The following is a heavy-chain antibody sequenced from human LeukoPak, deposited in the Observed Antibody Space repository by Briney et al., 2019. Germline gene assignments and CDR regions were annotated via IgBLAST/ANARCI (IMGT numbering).Heavy chain of an antibody. CDR1: GGSISSNSYS. CDR3: ARGGWNKFDY. V-gene: IGHV4-39*07. CDR2: IYYSGST. J-gene: IGHJ4*02. D-gene: IGHD3-22*01. Sequence: PSETLSLTCTVSGGSISSNSYSWGWIRQPPGKGLEWIVSIYYSGSTYYNPSLKSRVTISVDTSKNQFSLKLSSVTAADTAVYYCARGGWNKFDYWGQGTLVTVSS.